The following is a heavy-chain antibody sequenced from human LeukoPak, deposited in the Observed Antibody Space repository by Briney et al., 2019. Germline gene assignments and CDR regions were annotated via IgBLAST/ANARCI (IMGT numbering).Heavy chain of an antibody. CDR2: IKQDGSEK. Sequence: GGSLRLSCAASGFTFSSYWISWVRQAPGKGLEWVANIKQDGSEKDYVDSVKGRFTISRDKAKNSVYLQMNSLRAEDTAVYYCAREGRYCSGGRCYDAFDIWGQGTMVTVSS. CDR3: AREGRYCSGGRCYDAFDI. V-gene: IGHV3-7*01. D-gene: IGHD2-15*01. J-gene: IGHJ3*02. CDR1: GFTFSSYW.